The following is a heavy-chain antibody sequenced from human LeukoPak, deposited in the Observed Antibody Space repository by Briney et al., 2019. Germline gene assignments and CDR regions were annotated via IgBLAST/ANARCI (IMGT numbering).Heavy chain of an antibody. CDR2: IYYSGST. CDR3: ARDRRDSSGYYYSVFDY. Sequence: SETLSLTCTVSGGSISSYYWSWIRQPPGKGLEWIGYIYYSGSTNYNPSLKSRVTISVDRSKNQFSLKLSSVTAADTAVYYCARDRRDSSGYYYSVFDYWGQGTLVTVSS. D-gene: IGHD3-22*01. J-gene: IGHJ4*02. CDR1: GGSISSYY. V-gene: IGHV4-59*12.